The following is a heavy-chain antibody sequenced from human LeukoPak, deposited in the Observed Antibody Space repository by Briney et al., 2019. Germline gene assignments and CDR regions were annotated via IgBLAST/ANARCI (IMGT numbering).Heavy chain of an antibody. CDR1: GFTFSSYT. D-gene: IGHD6-13*01. CDR3: AKEAIAAAGLFDY. CDR2: ISATGFTT. J-gene: IGHJ4*02. V-gene: IGHV3-23*01. Sequence: PGGSLRLSCAASGFTFSSYTMSWVRQAPGKGLEWISVISATGFTTYHTDSVKGRFTISRDNSKSILSLQMDGLRAEDTAVYYCAKEAIAAAGLFDYWGQGTLVTVSS.